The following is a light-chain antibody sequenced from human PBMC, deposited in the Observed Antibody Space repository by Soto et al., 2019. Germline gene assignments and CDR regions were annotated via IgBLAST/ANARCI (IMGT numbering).Light chain of an antibody. CDR2: DAS. CDR1: QSVGTD. V-gene: IGKV3-11*01. J-gene: IGKJ1*01. CDR3: HHRGRWPAT. Sequence: EIVLTQSPATLSLSPGERATLSCRASQSVGTDLAWYQQKPGQVPRLLIHDASNRATGIPARFSGSASGTDFTLTISGLQPEDFAVYYCHHRGRWPATFGRGTKVEVK.